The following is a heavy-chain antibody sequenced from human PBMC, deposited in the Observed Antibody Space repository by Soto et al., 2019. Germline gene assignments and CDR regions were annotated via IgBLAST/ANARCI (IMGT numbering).Heavy chain of an antibody. Sequence: QVQLVQSGAEVKKPGASVKVSCKASGYTFTSYDINWVRQATGQGLEWMGWMNPNSGNTGYAQKFQGRVTMTRNTSISTAYMELSSLRSEDTAVYYCAVCRVYCSSTSCAHYYYYMDVWDKGTTVTVSS. CDR2: MNPNSGNT. D-gene: IGHD2-2*01. J-gene: IGHJ6*03. V-gene: IGHV1-8*01. CDR3: AVCRVYCSSTSCAHYYYYMDV. CDR1: GYTFTSYD.